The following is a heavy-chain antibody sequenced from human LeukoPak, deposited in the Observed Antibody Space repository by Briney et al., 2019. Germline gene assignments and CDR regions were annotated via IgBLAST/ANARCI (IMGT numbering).Heavy chain of an antibody. CDR3: AKFLGVSVWYGISGP. D-gene: IGHD3-10*01. J-gene: IGHJ5*02. Sequence: GGSLRLSCLTSGFTLSTNAMSWVRQAPGKGLEWVSAITNSGGTTYYADSVKGRFTISRDNSKNTLYLQMNSLRAEDTAVYYCAKFLGVSVWYGISGPWGQGTLVTVSS. CDR1: GFTLSTNA. CDR2: ITNSGGTT. V-gene: IGHV3-23*01.